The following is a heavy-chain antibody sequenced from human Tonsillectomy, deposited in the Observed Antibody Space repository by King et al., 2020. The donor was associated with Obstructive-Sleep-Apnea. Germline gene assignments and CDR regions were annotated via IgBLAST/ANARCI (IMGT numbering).Heavy chain of an antibody. D-gene: IGHD2-2*01. CDR2: IWYDGSKK. Sequence: VQLVESGGGVVQPGRSLRLSCAASGFTFSNYGMHWVRQAPGKGLEWVAVIWYDGSKKYYVDSVKGRFTISRDNSKNTLYLQMNSLRAEDTAVYYCAKDGYCRCTSCQGVSYYGICFSCPGTTVTVSS. CDR1: GFTFSNYG. V-gene: IGHV3-33*06. CDR3: AKDGYCRCTSCQGVSYYGICF. J-gene: IGHJ6*02.